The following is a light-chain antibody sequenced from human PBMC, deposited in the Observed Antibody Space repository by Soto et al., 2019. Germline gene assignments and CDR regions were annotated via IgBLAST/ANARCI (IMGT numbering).Light chain of an antibody. CDR2: EVS. CDR1: SSDVGGYNY. V-gene: IGLV2-8*01. Sequence: QSVLTQPPSASGSPGQSVTISCTGTSSDVGGYNYVSWYQQHPGKAPKLMIYEVSKRPSGVPDRFSGSKSGNTASLTVSGLQAEDEADYYCSSYGGSKNVLFGGGTKLTVL. J-gene: IGLJ2*01. CDR3: SSYGGSKNVL.